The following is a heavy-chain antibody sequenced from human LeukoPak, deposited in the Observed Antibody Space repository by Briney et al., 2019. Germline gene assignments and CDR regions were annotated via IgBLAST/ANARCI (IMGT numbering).Heavy chain of an antibody. D-gene: IGHD2-15*01. CDR2: MNPNSGNT. Sequence: GASVTVSCKASGYTFTDYYIHWVRQATGQGLEWMGWMNPNSGNTGYAQKFQGRVTMTRNTSISTAYMELSSLRSEDTAVYYCARGFVSFFDYWGQGTLVTVSS. V-gene: IGHV1-8*02. CDR3: ARGFVSFFDY. J-gene: IGHJ4*02. CDR1: GYTFTDYY.